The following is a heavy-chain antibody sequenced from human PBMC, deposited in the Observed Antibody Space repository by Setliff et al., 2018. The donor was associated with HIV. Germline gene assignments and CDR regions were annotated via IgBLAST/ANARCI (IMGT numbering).Heavy chain of an antibody. J-gene: IGHJ4*02. CDR3: TTPLDSSGYFGSDYFDY. V-gene: IGHV1-69-2*01. CDR1: GYTFTDYY. CDR2: VDPEDGET. D-gene: IGHD3-22*01. Sequence: ASVKVSCKASGYTFTDYYINWVQQAPGKGLEWMGRVDPEDGETTYAEKFQGRITITADTSTDTAYLELSSLRSEDSAFYYCTTPLDSSGYFGSDYFDYWGQGALVTVS.